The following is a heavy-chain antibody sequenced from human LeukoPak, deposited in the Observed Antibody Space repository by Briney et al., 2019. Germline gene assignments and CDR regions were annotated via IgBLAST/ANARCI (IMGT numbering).Heavy chain of an antibody. CDR2: IRYDASAK. Sequence: GGSLRLSCAASGFTFSSYGMHWVRQAPGKGLEWVAFIRYDASAKYYADSAKGRFTIYRDNSKTTVYLQMNSLRTEDTALYYCAKQREDTTYFFDYWGQGTLVTVSS. V-gene: IGHV3-30*02. CDR1: GFTFSSYG. J-gene: IGHJ4*02. CDR3: AKQREDTTYFFDY. D-gene: IGHD4-11*01.